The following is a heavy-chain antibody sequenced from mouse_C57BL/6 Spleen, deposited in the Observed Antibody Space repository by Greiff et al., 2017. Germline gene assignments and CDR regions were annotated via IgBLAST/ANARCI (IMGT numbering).Heavy chain of an antibody. CDR3: SRGVGSSPTWFAY. CDR2: IYPGDGDT. D-gene: IGHD1-1*01. V-gene: IGHV1-80*01. CDR1: DYAFTSYW. J-gene: IGHJ3*01. Sequence: QVQLKQPGAELVKPGASVKISCKASDYAFTSYWMNWVKQRPGKGLEWIGQIYPGDGDTNYNEKFKGKATLTADKSSSTAYMQLSSLTSENSAVYYCSRGVGSSPTWFAYWGQGTLVTVSA.